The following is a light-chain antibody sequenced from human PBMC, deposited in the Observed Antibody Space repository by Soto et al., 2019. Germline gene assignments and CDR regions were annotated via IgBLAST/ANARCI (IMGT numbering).Light chain of an antibody. V-gene: IGKV2-28*01. CDR3: MQSQQSPPT. CDR1: QSLLQSNGYNY. CDR2: FGS. Sequence: DIVMTQSPLSLPVTPGKPASISCSSSQSLLQSNGYNYLDWYLQKPGQSPKRLIYFGSYGASGVPDRFSGSVSGTDFTLKIRRVEVEDVGVYFCMQSQQSPPTFGQGTKVEI. J-gene: IGKJ1*01.